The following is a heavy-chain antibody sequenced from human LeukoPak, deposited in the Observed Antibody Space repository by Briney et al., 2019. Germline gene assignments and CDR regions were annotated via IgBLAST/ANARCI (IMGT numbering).Heavy chain of an antibody. CDR1: GGSISSGSYY. J-gene: IGHJ6*03. Sequence: SETLSLTCTVSGGSISSGSYYWSWIRQPAGKGLEWIGRIYTSGSTNYNPSLKSRVTISVDTSKNQFSLKLSSVTAADTAVYYCARNYYYYMDVWGKGTTVTVSS. CDR3: ARNYYYYMDV. CDR2: IYTSGST. V-gene: IGHV4-61*02.